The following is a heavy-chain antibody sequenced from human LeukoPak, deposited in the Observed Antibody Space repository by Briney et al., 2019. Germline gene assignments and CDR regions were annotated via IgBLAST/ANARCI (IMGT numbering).Heavy chain of an antibody. CDR3: ARQGRPIVVVPAASWFDP. J-gene: IGHJ5*02. V-gene: IGHV5-51*01. CDR1: GYSFTGYW. D-gene: IGHD2-2*01. CDR2: IYPGDSDT. Sequence: RKSLNISCKSSGYSFTGYWIGWVRQLPGKGLEWMGIIYPGDSDTRYSPSFQGQVTISADKSISTAYLQWSSLKASDTAMYYCARQGRPIVVVPAASWFDPWGQGTLVTVSS.